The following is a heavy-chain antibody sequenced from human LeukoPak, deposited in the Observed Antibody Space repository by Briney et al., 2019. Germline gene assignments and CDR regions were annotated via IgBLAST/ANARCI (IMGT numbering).Heavy chain of an antibody. V-gene: IGHV1-2*02. CDR2: INPNSGGT. D-gene: IGHD2-2*01. Sequence: GASVKVSCKASGYTFTCYYMHWVRQAPGQGLEWMGWINPNSGGTNYAQKFQGRVTMTRDTSISTAYMELSRLRSDDTAVYYCASPLKRTGYCSSTSCYRNYYYYMDVWGKGTTVTVSS. CDR3: ASPLKRTGYCSSTSCYRNYYYYMDV. CDR1: GYTFTCYY. J-gene: IGHJ6*03.